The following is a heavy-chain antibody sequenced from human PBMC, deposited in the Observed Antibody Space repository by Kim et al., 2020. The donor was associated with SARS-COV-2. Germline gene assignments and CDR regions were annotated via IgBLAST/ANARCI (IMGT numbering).Heavy chain of an antibody. V-gene: IGHV1-46*01. CDR3: ARDTRDGDIVVVPAADGYFDY. CDR1: GYTFTSYY. D-gene: IGHD2-2*01. J-gene: IGHJ4*02. Sequence: ASVKVSCKASGYTFTSYYMHWVRQAPGQGLEWMGIINPSGGSTSYAQKFQGRVTMTRDTSTSTVYMELSSLRSEDTAVYYCARDTRDGDIVVVPAADGYFDYWGQGTLVTVSS. CDR2: INPSGGST.